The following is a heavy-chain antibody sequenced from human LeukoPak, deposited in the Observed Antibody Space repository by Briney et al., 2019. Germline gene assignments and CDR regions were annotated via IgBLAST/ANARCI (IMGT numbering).Heavy chain of an antibody. CDR1: GGTFSSYA. CDR3: ARSVVAAPSVFDY. D-gene: IGHD2-15*01. Sequence: SVKVSCKASGGTFSSYAISWVRQAPGQGLEWMGGIIPIFGTANYAQKFQGRVTITADKSTSTAYMELSSLRSEDTAVYYCARSVVAAPSVFDYWGQGTLVTVSS. J-gene: IGHJ4*02. CDR2: IIPIFGTA. V-gene: IGHV1-69*06.